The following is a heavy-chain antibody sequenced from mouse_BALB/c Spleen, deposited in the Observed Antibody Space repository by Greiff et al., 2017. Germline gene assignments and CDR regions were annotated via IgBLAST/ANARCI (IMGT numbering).Heavy chain of an antibody. CDR3: ARASSSIYYFDY. J-gene: IGHJ2*01. CDR1: GFNIKDTY. V-gene: IGHV14-3*02. Sequence: DVQLQESGAELVKPGASVKLSCTASGFNIKDTYMHWVKQRPEQGLEWIGRIDPANGNTKYDPKFQGKATITADTSSNTAYLQLSSLTSEDTAVYYCARASSSIYYFDYWGQGTTLTVSS. D-gene: IGHD6-1*01. CDR2: IDPANGNT.